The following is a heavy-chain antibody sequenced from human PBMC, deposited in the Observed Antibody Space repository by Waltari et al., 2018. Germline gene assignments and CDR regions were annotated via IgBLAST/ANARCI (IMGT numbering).Heavy chain of an antibody. CDR1: GFAFSTYT. D-gene: IGHD1-26*01. J-gene: IGHJ4*02. V-gene: IGHV3-21*01. CDR3: TRARSGSFSTLFEH. Sequence: DVQLVESGGGLVRPGGSLRLSCAASGFAFSTYTMDWVRQAPGKGLEWVAFISSDRSYIYYADSVKGRFTISRDNAKNSLYLQMNSLRAEDTAVYYCTRARSGSFSTLFEHWGQGTVVTVSS. CDR2: ISSDRSYI.